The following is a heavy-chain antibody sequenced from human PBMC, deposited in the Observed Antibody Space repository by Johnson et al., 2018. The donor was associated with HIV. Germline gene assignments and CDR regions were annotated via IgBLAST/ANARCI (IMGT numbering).Heavy chain of an antibody. V-gene: IGHV3-30*04. D-gene: IGHD2-15*01. CDR3: AKDRGVYPAGWGDYSLNAFDI. CDR2: IAFDGSKT. Sequence: QVQLVESGGGVVQPGRSLRVSCEASGFTFSDYAIHWVRQSPGKGLQWVAAIAFDGSKTYYADSVKGRFSTSRDNSKKTLSLQMNSLRPEDTAVYYCAKDRGVYPAGWGDYSLNAFDIWGQGTMVTVSS. CDR1: GFTFSDYA. J-gene: IGHJ3*02.